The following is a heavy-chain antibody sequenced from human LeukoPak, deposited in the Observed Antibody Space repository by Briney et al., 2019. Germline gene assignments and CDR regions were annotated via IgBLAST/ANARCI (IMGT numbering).Heavy chain of an antibody. D-gene: IGHD6-6*01. Sequence: GGSLRLSCAASGFTFSSYSMNWVRQAPGKGLEWVSSISSSSSYIYYADSVKGRFTISRDNAKNSLYLQMNSLRAEDTAVYYCARDRVEYSSPIQPYYYYMDVWGKGTTVTVSS. CDR2: ISSSSSYI. V-gene: IGHV3-21*01. CDR3: ARDRVEYSSPIQPYYYYMDV. J-gene: IGHJ6*03. CDR1: GFTFSSYS.